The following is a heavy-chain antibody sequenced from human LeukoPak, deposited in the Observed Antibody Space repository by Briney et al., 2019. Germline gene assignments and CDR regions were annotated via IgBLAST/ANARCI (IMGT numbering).Heavy chain of an antibody. J-gene: IGHJ6*04. Sequence: ASVKVSCKVSGYTLIELSMHWVRQAPGKGLEWMGGFDPEDGETIYAQKFQGRVTMTEDTSTDTAYMELSSLRSEDTAVYYCATAEARARGVIISDLYYYYGMDVWGKGTTVTVSS. D-gene: IGHD3-10*01. CDR1: GYTLIELS. CDR2: FDPEDGET. CDR3: ATAEARARGVIISDLYYYYGMDV. V-gene: IGHV1-24*01.